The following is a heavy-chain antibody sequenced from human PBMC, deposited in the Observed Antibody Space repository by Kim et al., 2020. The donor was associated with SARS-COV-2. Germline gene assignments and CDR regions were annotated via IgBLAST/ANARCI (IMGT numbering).Heavy chain of an antibody. Sequence: GGSLRLSCAASGFTFSSYSMNWVRQAPGKGLEWVSYISSSSSTIYYADSVKGRFTISRDNAKNSLYLQMNSLRDEDTAVYYCARDASLDYYGSGSLFDYWGQGTLVTVSS. V-gene: IGHV3-48*02. D-gene: IGHD3-10*01. CDR3: ARDASLDYYGSGSLFDY. J-gene: IGHJ4*02. CDR1: GFTFSSYS. CDR2: ISSSSSTI.